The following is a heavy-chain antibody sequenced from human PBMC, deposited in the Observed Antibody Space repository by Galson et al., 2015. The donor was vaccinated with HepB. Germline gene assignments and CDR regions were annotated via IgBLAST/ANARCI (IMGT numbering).Heavy chain of an antibody. Sequence: SVKVSCKASGYTFPDYGISWVRQAPGQGLEWMGWVSAYNGKTNYAQKLQGRVTLTTDTSTNTVYMELRSLRSDDTAVYYCARDTSYGDTSLFYWGQGTLVAVSS. V-gene: IGHV1-18*01. CDR2: VSAYNGKT. CDR1: GYTFPDYG. J-gene: IGHJ4*02. D-gene: IGHD4-17*01. CDR3: ARDTSYGDTSLFY.